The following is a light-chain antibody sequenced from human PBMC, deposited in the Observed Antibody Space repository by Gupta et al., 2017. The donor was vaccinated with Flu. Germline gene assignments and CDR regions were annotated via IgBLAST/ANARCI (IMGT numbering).Light chain of an antibody. CDR1: QSVSSY. J-gene: IGKJ1*01. V-gene: IGKV3-11*01. CDR2: DAS. CDR3: QQRSNWPAT. Sequence: VFPQSPATLPLSPGERATLSCRASQSVSSYLAWYQQKPGQAPRLLIYDASNRATGIPARFSGSGSGTDFTLTISSLEPEDFAVYYCQQRSNWPATFGQGTKVEIK.